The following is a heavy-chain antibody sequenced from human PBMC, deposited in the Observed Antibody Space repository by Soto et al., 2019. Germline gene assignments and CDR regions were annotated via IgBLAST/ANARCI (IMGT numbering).Heavy chain of an antibody. CDR1: GYSFTSYW. D-gene: IGHD3-22*01. CDR2: IYPGDSDT. Sequence: WESLKISCKGSGYSFTSYWTGWVRQMPGKGLEWMGIIYPGDSDTRYSPSFQGQVTISADKSISTAYLQWSSLKASDTAMYYCAIDSSGYYARDAFDIWGQGTMVTVS. V-gene: IGHV5-51*01. CDR3: AIDSSGYYARDAFDI. J-gene: IGHJ3*02.